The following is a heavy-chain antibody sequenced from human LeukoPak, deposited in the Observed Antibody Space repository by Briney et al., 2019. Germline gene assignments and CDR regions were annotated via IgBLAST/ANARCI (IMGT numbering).Heavy chain of an antibody. J-gene: IGHJ4*02. D-gene: IGHD6-19*01. Sequence: GGSLRLSCSVSGFTFSNYWMTWVRQAPGRGLECLAIINEDGSEKHHVDSVKGRFTISRDNAKNLLFLEVNSLRDEDTAVYYCARDGSVTYHTAFDYWGQGTLVSVS. CDR1: GFTFSNYW. CDR2: INEDGSEK. V-gene: IGHV3-7*01. CDR3: ARDGSVTYHTAFDY.